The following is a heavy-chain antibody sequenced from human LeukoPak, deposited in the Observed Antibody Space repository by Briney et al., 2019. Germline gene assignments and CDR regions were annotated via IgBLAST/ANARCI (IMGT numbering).Heavy chain of an antibody. CDR2: ISDDGSSR. Sequence: GGSLRLSCAASGFSFSGYSMHWVRQAPVKGLEWVAVISDDGSSRYYADAVKGRFTISRDNSKNTLYLQMNSLRAEDTAVYYCAKEEWWGQGTLVTVSS. J-gene: IGHJ4*02. V-gene: IGHV3-30-3*01. CDR1: GFSFSGYS. CDR3: AKEEW. D-gene: IGHD3-3*01.